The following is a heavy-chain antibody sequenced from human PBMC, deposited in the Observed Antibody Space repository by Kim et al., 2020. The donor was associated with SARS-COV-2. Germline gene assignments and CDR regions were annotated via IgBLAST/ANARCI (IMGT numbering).Heavy chain of an antibody. Sequence: SETLSLTCAVYGGSFSGYYWSWIRQPPGKGLEWIGEINHSGSTNYNPSLKSRVTISVDTSKNQFSLKLSSVTAADTAVYYCARGDDALLEWLPENREGANWFDPWGQGTLVTVSS. J-gene: IGHJ5*02. CDR2: INHSGST. CDR1: GGSFSGYY. CDR3: ARGDDALLEWLPENREGANWFDP. V-gene: IGHV4-34*01. D-gene: IGHD3-3*01.